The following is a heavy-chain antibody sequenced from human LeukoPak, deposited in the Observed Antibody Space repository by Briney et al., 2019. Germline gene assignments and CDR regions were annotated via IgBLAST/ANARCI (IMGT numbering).Heavy chain of an antibody. Sequence: GGSLRLSCAASGFTFRSSWMHWVRQAPGKGLVWVSRINTDGSSTTYADSVKGRFTISRDNAKNTLYLQMNSLRAEDTAVYYCARDFRGVPSHGMDVWGQGTTVTVSS. V-gene: IGHV3-74*03. CDR3: ARDFRGVPSHGMDV. J-gene: IGHJ6*02. CDR1: GFTFRSSW. CDR2: INTDGSST. D-gene: IGHD3-10*01.